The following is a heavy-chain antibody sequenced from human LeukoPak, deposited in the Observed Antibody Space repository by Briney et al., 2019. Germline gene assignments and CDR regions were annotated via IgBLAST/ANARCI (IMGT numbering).Heavy chain of an antibody. CDR2: MNPNSGNT. CDR3: ARAPSGRFLEWLLYYFDY. Sequence: SVKVSCKASGYTFTSYDINWVRQATGQGLEWMGWMNPNSGNTGYAQKFQGRVTVTRNTSISTAYMELSSLRSEDTAVYYCARAPSGRFLEWLLYYFDYWGQGTLVTVSS. J-gene: IGHJ4*02. V-gene: IGHV1-8*01. D-gene: IGHD3-3*01. CDR1: GYTFTSYD.